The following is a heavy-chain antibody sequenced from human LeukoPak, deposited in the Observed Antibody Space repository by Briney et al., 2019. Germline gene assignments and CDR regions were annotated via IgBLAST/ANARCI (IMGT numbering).Heavy chain of an antibody. CDR2: SRNKANGYTT. D-gene: IGHD1-26*01. CDR1: GFIFSDYY. J-gene: IGHJ4*02. V-gene: IGHV3-72*01. Sequence: GGSLRLSCAGSGFIFSDYYIDWVRQAPGKGLEWVGRSRNKANGYTTEYAASVKGRFSISRDESNSALHLQMSSLKGEDSAVYHCVRCHSGTYLYYFDYWGQGTLVTVSS. CDR3: VRCHSGTYLYYFDY.